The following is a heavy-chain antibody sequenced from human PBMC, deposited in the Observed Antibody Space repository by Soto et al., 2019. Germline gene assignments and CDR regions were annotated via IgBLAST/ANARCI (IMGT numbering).Heavy chain of an antibody. CDR1: GFTFSSYA. CDR3: AKDGQWVFGVVITHYNYYYYGMDV. CDR2: ISGSGGST. D-gene: IGHD3-3*01. V-gene: IGHV3-23*01. J-gene: IGHJ6*02. Sequence: GGSLRLSCAASGFTFSSYAMSWVRQAPGKGLEWVSAISGSGGSTYYADSVKGRFTISRDNSKNTLYLQMNSLRAEDTAVYYCAKDGQWVFGVVITHYNYYYYGMDVWGQGTTVTVSS.